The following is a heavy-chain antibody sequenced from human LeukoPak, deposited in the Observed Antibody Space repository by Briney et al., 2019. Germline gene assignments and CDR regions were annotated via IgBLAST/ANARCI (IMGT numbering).Heavy chain of an antibody. Sequence: SETLSLTCTVSGGSISSYYWSWIRQPPGKGLEWIGYIYYSGSTNYNPSLKSRVTISVDTSKNQFSLKLSSVTAADTAVYYCARGTYYYDSSGYVAFDYWGQGTLVTVSS. CDR1: GGSISSYY. V-gene: IGHV4-59*01. J-gene: IGHJ4*02. CDR2: IYYSGST. D-gene: IGHD3-22*01. CDR3: ARGTYYYDSSGYVAFDY.